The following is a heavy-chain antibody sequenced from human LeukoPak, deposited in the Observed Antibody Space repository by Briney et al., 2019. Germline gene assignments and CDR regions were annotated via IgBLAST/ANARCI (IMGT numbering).Heavy chain of an antibody. Sequence: GGSLRLSCAASGFTFSSYSMNWVRQAPGKGLEWVSSISSSSSYIYYADLVKGRFTISRDNAKNSLYLQMNSLRAEDTAVYYCASGYSGHANWFDPWGQGTLVTVSS. CDR1: GFTFSSYS. V-gene: IGHV3-21*01. D-gene: IGHD5-12*01. CDR2: ISSSSSYI. J-gene: IGHJ5*02. CDR3: ASGYSGHANWFDP.